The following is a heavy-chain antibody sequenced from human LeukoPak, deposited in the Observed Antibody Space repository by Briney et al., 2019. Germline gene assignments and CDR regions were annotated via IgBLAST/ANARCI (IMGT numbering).Heavy chain of an antibody. Sequence: EGSLRLSCAASGFTFSSYAMSWVRQAPGKGLEWVSAISGSGGSTYYADSVKGRFTISRDNSKNTLYLQMNSLRAEDTAVYYCAKDGYNSVVVVTADYWGQGTLVTVSS. CDR2: ISGSGGST. CDR3: AKDGYNSVVVVTADY. J-gene: IGHJ4*02. CDR1: GFTFSSYA. D-gene: IGHD2-21*02. V-gene: IGHV3-23*01.